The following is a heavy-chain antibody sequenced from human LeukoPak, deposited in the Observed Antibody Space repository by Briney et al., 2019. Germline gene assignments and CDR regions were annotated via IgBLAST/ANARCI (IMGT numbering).Heavy chain of an antibody. CDR3: ARDNYMSGEADGGDWFDP. CDR2: IYYSGST. CDR1: GGSISSSSYY. V-gene: IGHV4-39*07. J-gene: IGHJ5*02. D-gene: IGHD3-10*01. Sequence: PSETLSLTCTVSGGSISSSSYYWGWLRQPPGKGLEWIGNIYYSGSTYYNPSLKSRVTISVDTSKNQFSLKLSSVTAADTAVYYCARDNYMSGEADGGDWFDPWGQGTLVTVSS.